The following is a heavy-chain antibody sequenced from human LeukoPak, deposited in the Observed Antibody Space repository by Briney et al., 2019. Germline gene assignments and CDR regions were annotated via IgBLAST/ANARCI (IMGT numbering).Heavy chain of an antibody. CDR1: GFTVSSNY. Sequence: GGSLRLSCAASGFTVSSNYMSWVRQAPGKGLEWVSVIYSGGSTYYADSVKGRSTISRDNSKNTLYLQMNSLRAEDTAVYYCARAHHRRVYDYVWGSYPYWGQGTLVTVSS. V-gene: IGHV3-53*01. D-gene: IGHD3-16*02. J-gene: IGHJ4*02. CDR2: IYSGGST. CDR3: ARAHHRRVYDYVWGSYPY.